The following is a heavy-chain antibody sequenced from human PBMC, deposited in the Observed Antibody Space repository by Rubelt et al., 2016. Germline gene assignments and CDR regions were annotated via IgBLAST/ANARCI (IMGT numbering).Heavy chain of an antibody. D-gene: IGHD3-16*01. V-gene: IGHV3-30*01. Sequence: YDGSNKYYADSVKGRFTISRDNSKNTLYLQMNSLRAEDTAVYYCARDRGGYFDYWGQGTLVTVSS. CDR3: ARDRGGYFDY. CDR2: YDGSNK. J-gene: IGHJ4*02.